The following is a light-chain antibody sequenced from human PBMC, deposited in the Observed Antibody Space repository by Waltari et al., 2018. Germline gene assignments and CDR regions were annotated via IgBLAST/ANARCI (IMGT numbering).Light chain of an antibody. CDR1: QTITSSA. Sequence: EIVLTQSPATLSVSPGERVTLSCEASQTITSSALAWYQQKPGLAPRLVIDDVSYRATGIPDRFSGRGSGTDFTLTISRLEPEDYAVYHCQQYSGSPLTFGGGTKVEF. V-gene: IGKV3D-20*01. J-gene: IGKJ4*01. CDR3: QQYSGSPLT. CDR2: DVS.